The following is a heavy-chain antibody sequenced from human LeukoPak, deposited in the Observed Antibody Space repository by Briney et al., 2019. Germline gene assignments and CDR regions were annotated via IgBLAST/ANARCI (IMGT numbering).Heavy chain of an antibody. CDR2: IRSSGSTI. CDR1: GFTVSSYE. Sequence: PGGSLRLSSAAYGFTVSSYEMNWVRPPAGRGLAWVSYIRSSGSTIYYADSVKGRFTNSRDNAENSLYLQMNSLRDEDTAVYYCARESEKLPYYDYGMDVWGKGTTVAVSS. CDR3: ARESEKLPYYDYGMDV. V-gene: IGHV3-48*03. J-gene: IGHJ6*04.